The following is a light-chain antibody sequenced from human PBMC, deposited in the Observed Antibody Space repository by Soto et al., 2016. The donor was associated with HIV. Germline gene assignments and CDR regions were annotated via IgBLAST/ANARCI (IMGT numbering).Light chain of an antibody. J-gene: IGLJ2*01. CDR2: DNT. CDR1: NIGNYF. Sequence: SYVLTQPPSVSVAPGKTATISCGGNNIGNYFVHWYQQKPGQAPVLVVYDNTDRPSGIPERFSGSNSGNTATLSISRVEAGDEADYYCQVWDAGTDLVVFGGGTKLTVL. V-gene: IGLV3-21*03. CDR3: QVWDAGTDLVV.